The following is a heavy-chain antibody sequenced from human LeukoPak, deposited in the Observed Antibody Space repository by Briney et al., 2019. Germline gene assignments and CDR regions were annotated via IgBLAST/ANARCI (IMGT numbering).Heavy chain of an antibody. Sequence: SETLSLTCTVSGVSISSSSYYWGWIRQPPGKGLEWIGSIYYSGSTYYNPSLKSRVTISVDTSKNQFSLKLSSVTAADTAVYYCRVTFGGVVGVFDYWGQGTLVTVSS. V-gene: IGHV4-39*07. J-gene: IGHJ4*02. CDR1: GVSISSSSYY. CDR2: IYYSGST. CDR3: RVTFGGVVGVFDY. D-gene: IGHD3-16*02.